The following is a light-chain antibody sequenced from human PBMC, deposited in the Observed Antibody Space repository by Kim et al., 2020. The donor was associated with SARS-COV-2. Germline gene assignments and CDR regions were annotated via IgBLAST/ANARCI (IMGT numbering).Light chain of an antibody. CDR2: GAS. CDR3: QQYCSSPRFT. V-gene: IGKV3-20*01. Sequence: EIVLTQSPGTLSLSPGERATLSCRASQSVSSSYLAWYQQKPGQAPRLLIYGASSRATGIPDRFSGSGSGTDFTLTISRLEPEDFAVYYCQQYCSSPRFTFG. CDR1: QSVSSSY. J-gene: IGKJ2*01.